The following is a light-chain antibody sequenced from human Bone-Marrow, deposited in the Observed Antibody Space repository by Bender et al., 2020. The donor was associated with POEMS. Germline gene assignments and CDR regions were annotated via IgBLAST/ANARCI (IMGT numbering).Light chain of an antibody. Sequence: QSVLTQPPSASGTPGQRVTISCSGGSSNIGAHAVNWYQHLPGTAPKLLIYSSHRRPSEVPDRFSCSRSGTSASLAIRGLQSEDEADYYCAVWDDSLNGWVFGGGTKLTVL. CDR3: AVWDDSLNGWV. CDR2: SSH. J-gene: IGLJ3*02. V-gene: IGLV1-44*01. CDR1: SSNIGAHA.